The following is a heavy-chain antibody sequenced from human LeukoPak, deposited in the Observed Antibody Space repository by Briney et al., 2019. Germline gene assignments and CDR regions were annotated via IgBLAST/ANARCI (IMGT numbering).Heavy chain of an antibody. CDR3: ARVYDFYYYMDV. V-gene: IGHV1-2*02. Sequence: ASVKVSCKASGYTFTGYYIHWVRQAPGQGLEWMGWINPNSGGTNYAQKFQGRVTMTRDTSISTAYMELSRLRSDDTAVYYCARVYDFYYYMDVWGKGTTVTVSS. D-gene: IGHD5/OR15-5a*01. CDR2: INPNSGGT. J-gene: IGHJ6*03. CDR1: GYTFTGYY.